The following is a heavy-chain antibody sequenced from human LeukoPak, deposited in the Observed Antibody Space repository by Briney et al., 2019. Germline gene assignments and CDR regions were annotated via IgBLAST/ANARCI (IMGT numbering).Heavy chain of an antibody. CDR1: GFSISTYW. V-gene: IGHV3-74*01. Sequence: PGGSLRLSCAVSGFSISTYWMHWVRQAPGKGLVWVSRINSDGSTISYADSVKGRFTISRDNAKNTLYLQMNSVRAEDTAVYYCARGSYGGSGWVYWGQGTLVTVSS. J-gene: IGHJ4*02. CDR2: INSDGSTI. CDR3: ARGSYGGSGWVY. D-gene: IGHD5-12*01.